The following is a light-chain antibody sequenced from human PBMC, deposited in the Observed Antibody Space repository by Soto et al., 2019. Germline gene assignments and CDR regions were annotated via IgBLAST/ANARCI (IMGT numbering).Light chain of an antibody. CDR3: QQYNNWPYC. Sequence: MVMTQYPATLSVSPGERATLSCRASQSVSTKLAWYQQKPGQAPRLLIYGASTRATGIPARFSGSGSGTYFTLTISSLQSEDFEVYYCQQYNNWPYCFGPGSIVDI. J-gene: IGKJ3*01. V-gene: IGKV3D-15*01. CDR1: QSVSTK. CDR2: GAS.